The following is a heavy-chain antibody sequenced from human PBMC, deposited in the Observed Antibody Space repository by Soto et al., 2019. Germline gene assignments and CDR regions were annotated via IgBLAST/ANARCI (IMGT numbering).Heavy chain of an antibody. J-gene: IGHJ6*02. CDR2: INPSSGRT. V-gene: IGHV1-46*01. Sequence: ASVKVSCKASGYTFTSYAMHWVRQAPGQGLEWMGIINPSSGRTSYAQNFQGRVTMTSDTSTSIVYMEMSSLKSEDTAVYYCARDHNFGFILYAMDVWGQGTTVTVSS. CDR1: GYTFTSYA. CDR3: ARDHNFGFILYAMDV. D-gene: IGHD2-15*01.